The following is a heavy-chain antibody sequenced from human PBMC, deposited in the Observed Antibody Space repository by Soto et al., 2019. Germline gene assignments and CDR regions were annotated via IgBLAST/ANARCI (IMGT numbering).Heavy chain of an antibody. D-gene: IGHD3-3*01. V-gene: IGHV1-18*01. Sequence: ASVKVSCKASGYTFTSYGIIWVRQAPGQGLEWMGWISAYNGNTNYAQKLQGRVTMTTDTSTSTAYMELRSLRSDDTAVYYCARVGITIFGVVTLDAFDIWGQGTMVTVSS. CDR1: GYTFTSYG. CDR2: ISAYNGNT. CDR3: ARVGITIFGVVTLDAFDI. J-gene: IGHJ3*02.